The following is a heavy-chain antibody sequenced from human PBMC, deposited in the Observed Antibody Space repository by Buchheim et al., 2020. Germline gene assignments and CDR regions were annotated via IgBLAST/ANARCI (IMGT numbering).Heavy chain of an antibody. V-gene: IGHV3-33*01. CDR2: IWYDGTNK. J-gene: IGHJ6*02. CDR3: ARDRDAYDGYFYYSLDV. Sequence: QVQVVESGGGVVQPGRSLRLSCAASGFTFSTYGMHWVRQAPGQGLEWVAAIWYDGTNKYYADSVQGRFTISRANSKNRLYLQMNSLRAEDTAVYYCARDRDAYDGYFYYSLDVWGQGTT. D-gene: IGHD5-24*01. CDR1: GFTFSTYG.